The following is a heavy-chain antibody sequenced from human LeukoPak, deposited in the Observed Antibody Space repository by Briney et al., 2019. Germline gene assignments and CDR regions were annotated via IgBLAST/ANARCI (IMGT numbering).Heavy chain of an antibody. CDR2: ISYDGSNK. D-gene: IGHD3-10*01. J-gene: IGHJ6*03. CDR3: ARGFSGSGSYYYLNYYYYYMDV. Sequence: GGSLSLSCAASGFTFSTYGMHRVRQAPGKGLEWVAVISYDGSNKYYADSVKGRFTISRDNSKNTLYLQMNSLRAEDTAVYYCARGFSGSGSYYYLNYYYYYMDVWGKGTTVTISS. V-gene: IGHV3-30*03. CDR1: GFTFSTYG.